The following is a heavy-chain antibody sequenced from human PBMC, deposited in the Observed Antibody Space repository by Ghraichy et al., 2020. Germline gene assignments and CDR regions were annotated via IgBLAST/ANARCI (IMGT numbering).Heavy chain of an antibody. CDR2: ISAYNDNT. CDR3: ARAHCSGDTCYSLDI. D-gene: IGHD2-15*01. V-gene: IGHV1-18*01. Sequence: ASVKVSCKASGYTFKNYGINWVRQAPGQRLEWMGWISAYNDNTNYAQNLQGRVTMTTDTSTSTAYMEVRSLRSDDTAVYYCARAHCSGDTCYSLDIWGQGTMVTVSS. J-gene: IGHJ3*02. CDR1: GYTFKNYG.